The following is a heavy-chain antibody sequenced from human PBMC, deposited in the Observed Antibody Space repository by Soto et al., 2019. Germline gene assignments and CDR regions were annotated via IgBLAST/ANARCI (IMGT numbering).Heavy chain of an antibody. CDR1: GFTFSSYE. V-gene: IGHV3-48*03. D-gene: IGHD2-15*01. CDR3: ASLDIVVVVAAGY. Sequence: EVQLVESGGGLVQPGGSLRLSCAASGFTFSSYEMNWVRQAPGKGREWVSYISSSGSTIYYADSVKGRFTISRDNAKNSLYLQMNSLRAEDTAVYYCASLDIVVVVAAGYWGQGTLVTVSS. CDR2: ISSSGSTI. J-gene: IGHJ4*02.